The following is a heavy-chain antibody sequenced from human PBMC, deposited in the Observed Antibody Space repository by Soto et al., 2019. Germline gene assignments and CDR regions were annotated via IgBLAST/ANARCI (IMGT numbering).Heavy chain of an antibody. CDR2: ISGSGGST. D-gene: IGHD4-4*01. CDR3: AKVPTGEMATVFQAFDI. CDR1: KFTFSSYA. V-gene: IGHV3-23*01. J-gene: IGHJ3*02. Sequence: GGSLRLSCIASKFTFSSYAMSWARQAPGKGLEWVSAISGSGGSTYYADSVKGRFAVSRDNSKSTLYLHMTSLRDEDTAVYYCAKVPTGEMATVFQAFDIWGQGTMVTVSS.